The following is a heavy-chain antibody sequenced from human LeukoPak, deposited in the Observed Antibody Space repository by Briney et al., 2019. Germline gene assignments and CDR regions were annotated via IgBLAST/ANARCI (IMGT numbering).Heavy chain of an antibody. V-gene: IGHV1-18*01. D-gene: IGHD3-16*02. CDR2: ISAYKGKT. J-gene: IGHJ4*02. CDR1: GYTFTSYG. CDR3: ARVHRSYDYVWGSYRQALLK. Sequence: ASVKVCFKAAGYTFTSYGISWVRQAPAQGLEWMGGISAYKGKTNYAQKVHGRVTMTTDTSTRTAYMEVRSLRSDDTAVYYCARVHRSYDYVWGSYRQALLKWGQGTLVTVSS.